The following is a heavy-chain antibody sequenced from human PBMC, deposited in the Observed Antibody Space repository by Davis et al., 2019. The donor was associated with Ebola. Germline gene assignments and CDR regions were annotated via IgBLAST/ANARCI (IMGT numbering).Heavy chain of an antibody. CDR2: ISGDGGST. D-gene: IGHD5-18*01. J-gene: IGHJ6*02. CDR3: AKEASGDTAMVYYGMDV. V-gene: IGHV3-43*02. CDR1: GFTFDDYA. Sequence: GGSLRLSCAASGFTFDDYAMHCVRQAPGKGLVWVSLISGDGGSTYYADSVKGRFTISRDNSKNSLYLQMNSLRTEDTALYYCAKEASGDTAMVYYGMDVWGQGTTVTVSS.